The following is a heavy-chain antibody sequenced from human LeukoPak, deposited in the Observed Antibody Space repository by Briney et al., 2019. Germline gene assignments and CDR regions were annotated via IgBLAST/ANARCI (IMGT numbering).Heavy chain of an antibody. D-gene: IGHD2-2*01. J-gene: IGHJ4*02. CDR1: GYTFTGYY. V-gene: IGHV1-2*02. CDR2: INPNSGGT. CDR3: ARDLFIMGYCSSTSCSAGY. Sequence: ASVKVSCKASGYTFTGYYMHWVRQAPGQGLEWRGWINPNSGGTNYAQKFQGRVTMTRDTSISTAYMELSRLRFDETAVYYCARDLFIMGYCSSTSCSAGYWGQGTLVTVSS.